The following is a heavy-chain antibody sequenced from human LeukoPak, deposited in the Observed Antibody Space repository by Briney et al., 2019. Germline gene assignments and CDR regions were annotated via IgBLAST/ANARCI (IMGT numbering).Heavy chain of an antibody. CDR2: IYYSGST. J-gene: IGHJ3*02. Sequence: SETLSLTCTVSGGSISSDHWNWIRQPPGKGLEWIGCIYYSGSTYYNPSLKSRVTISVDMSKSQFSLRLTSVTAADTAVYYCARKNDFDIWGQGTLVSVSS. V-gene: IGHV4-59*01. CDR1: GGSISSDH. CDR3: ARKNDFDI.